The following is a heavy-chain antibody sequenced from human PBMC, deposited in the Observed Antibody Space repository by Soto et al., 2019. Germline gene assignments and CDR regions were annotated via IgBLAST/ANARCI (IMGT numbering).Heavy chain of an antibody. CDR3: ARDAFNSGYEDDY. Sequence: QGQLVQSGAEVKKPGASVRVSCKASGYTFTNYAISWVRQAPGQGLEWMGWISAYNGNTKYAQQLQGRVTMTTDSSTSTGYMELRSLTSDDTAVYYCARDAFNSGYEDDYWGQGTLVTVSS. CDR1: GYTFTNYA. CDR2: ISAYNGNT. J-gene: IGHJ4*02. D-gene: IGHD5-12*01. V-gene: IGHV1-18*01.